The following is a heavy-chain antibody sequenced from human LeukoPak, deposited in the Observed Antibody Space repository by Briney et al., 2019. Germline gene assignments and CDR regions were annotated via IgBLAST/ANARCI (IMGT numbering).Heavy chain of an antibody. CDR1: GYAFTIYG. J-gene: IGHJ3*02. CDR2: TNPDRGGT. Sequence: GASVKVSCKASGYAFTIYGISWVRQAPGQALEWMGRTNPDRGGTKYAQKFQGRVTMTRDTSISTAYMELSGLRSDDTAVYYCARDVGPTPSGFDIWGQGTRVTVSS. CDR3: ARDVGPTPSGFDI. D-gene: IGHD1-26*01. V-gene: IGHV1-2*06.